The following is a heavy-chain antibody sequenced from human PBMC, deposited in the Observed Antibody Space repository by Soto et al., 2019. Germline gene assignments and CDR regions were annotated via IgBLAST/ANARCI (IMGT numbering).Heavy chain of an antibody. V-gene: IGHV4-31*03. Sequence: PSETLSLTCTVSGGSISSGGYYWSWIRQHPGKGLEWIGYIYHSGTTYYNPSLKSRVTISVDTSKNQFSLKLTSVTAADTAVYYCAAFITMVRGVQTNWFDPWGQGTLVTVPQ. D-gene: IGHD3-10*01. CDR3: AAFITMVRGVQTNWFDP. CDR1: GGSISSGGYY. CDR2: IYHSGTT. J-gene: IGHJ5*02.